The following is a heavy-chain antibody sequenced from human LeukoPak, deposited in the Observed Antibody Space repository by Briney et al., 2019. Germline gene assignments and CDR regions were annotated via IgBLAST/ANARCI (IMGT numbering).Heavy chain of an antibody. CDR2: INPNIGAT. V-gene: IGHV1-2*02. Sequence: ASVKVSCKASGYTFTGYFMHWVRQAPGQGLEWIGWINPNIGATKYARKFQGRVTMTRDTSISTAYMEVSRLRSDDTAVYYCAPTHSDYDYYFDYWGQGTLVTGSS. J-gene: IGHJ4*02. CDR3: APTHSDYDYYFDY. D-gene: IGHD5-12*01. CDR1: GYTFTGYF.